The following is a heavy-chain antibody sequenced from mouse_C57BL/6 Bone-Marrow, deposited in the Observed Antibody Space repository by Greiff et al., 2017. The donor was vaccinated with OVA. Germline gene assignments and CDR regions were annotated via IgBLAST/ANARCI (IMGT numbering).Heavy chain of an antibody. CDR3: TRGPYYYAMDY. CDR2: IRHKANNHAT. J-gene: IGHJ4*01. Sequence: EVKLQESGGGLVQPGGSMKLSCAASGFTFSDAWMDWVRQSPEKGLEWVAEIRHKANNHATYYAESVKGRLTISRDDYKSSIYLKMNSLRTEDTGIDYCTRGPYYYAMDYWGQGTSVTVSS. CDR1: GFTFSDAW. V-gene: IGHV6-6*01.